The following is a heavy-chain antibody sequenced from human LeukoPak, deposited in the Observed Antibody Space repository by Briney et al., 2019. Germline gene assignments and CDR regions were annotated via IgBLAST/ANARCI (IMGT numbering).Heavy chain of an antibody. J-gene: IGHJ4*02. Sequence: NSSETLSLTCTVSGGSISSYYWSWIRQPPGKGLEWIGYIYYSGSTNYNPSLKSRVTISVDTSKNQFSLKLSSVTAADTAVYYCARADGVLWFGETIALYFDYWGQGTLVTVSS. CDR1: GGSISSYY. V-gene: IGHV4-59*01. CDR2: IYYSGST. CDR3: ARADGVLWFGETIALYFDY. D-gene: IGHD3-10*01.